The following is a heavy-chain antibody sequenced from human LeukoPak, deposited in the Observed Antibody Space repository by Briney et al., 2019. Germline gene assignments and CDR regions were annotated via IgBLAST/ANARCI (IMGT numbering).Heavy chain of an antibody. Sequence: ASVKVSCKASGYTFTGYYMQWVRQAHRHGLQWMGWIYPNSGGTNYAQRFQGRVTMTRDTSISTAYMELNRLRSDDTAVYYCARDHVSGSYYGWFDPWGQGTLVTVSS. D-gene: IGHD1-26*01. CDR3: ARDHVSGSYYGWFDP. J-gene: IGHJ5*02. CDR1: GYTFTGYY. V-gene: IGHV1-2*02. CDR2: IYPNSGGT.